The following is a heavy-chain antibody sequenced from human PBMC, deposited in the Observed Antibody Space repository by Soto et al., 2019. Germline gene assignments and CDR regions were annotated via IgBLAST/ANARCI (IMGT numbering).Heavy chain of an antibody. CDR2: INAGNGNT. J-gene: IGHJ4*02. CDR1: GYTFTSYA. D-gene: IGHD3-22*01. CDR3: ARESAAGVSYYDSSGYYYS. Sequence: ASVKVSCKASGYTFTSYAMHWVRQAPGQRLEWMGWINAGNGNTKYSQKFQGRVTITRDTSASTAYMELSSLRSEDTAVYYCARESAAGVSYYDSSGYYYSWGQGTLVTVSS. V-gene: IGHV1-3*01.